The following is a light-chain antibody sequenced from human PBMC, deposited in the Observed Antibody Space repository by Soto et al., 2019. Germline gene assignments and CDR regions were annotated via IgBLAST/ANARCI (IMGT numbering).Light chain of an antibody. CDR1: GSNIGPNY. Sequence: QSVLTQPPSASGTPGQRVTISCSGSGSNIGPNYVYWFQQFPGTAPKLLIYNNDQRPSGVPDRFFGSKSGTSASLDISGLRTADEADYYCATWDDSLSGRVFGGGTKLTVL. J-gene: IGLJ3*02. CDR2: NND. CDR3: ATWDDSLSGRV. V-gene: IGLV1-47*02.